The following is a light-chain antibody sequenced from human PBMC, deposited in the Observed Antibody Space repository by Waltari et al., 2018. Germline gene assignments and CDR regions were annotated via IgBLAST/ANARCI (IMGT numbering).Light chain of an antibody. Sequence: VLTQSPGTLSLSPGERATLSCRASQSLTKRYLAWYQQKPGQAPRLLIYGASSRAAGIPYRFSGSGSGTNFTITISRMEPEDFAVYYCQQYGISVLYTFGQGTKLEIK. J-gene: IGKJ2*01. V-gene: IGKV3-20*01. CDR3: QQYGISVLYT. CDR1: QSLTKRY. CDR2: GAS.